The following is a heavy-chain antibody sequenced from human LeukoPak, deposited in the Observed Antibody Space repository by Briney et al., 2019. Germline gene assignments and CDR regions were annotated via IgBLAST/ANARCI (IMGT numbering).Heavy chain of an antibody. D-gene: IGHD6-19*01. V-gene: IGHV3-48*04. CDR3: ARQDSSGWYVFGY. CDR1: GFTFSSYS. Sequence: RPGGSLRLSCAASGFTFSSYSMNWVRQAPGKGLEWVSYISSSSSTIYYADSVKGRFTISRDNAKNSLYLQMNSLRAEDTAVYYCARQDSSGWYVFGYWGQGTLVTVSS. CDR2: ISSSSSTI. J-gene: IGHJ4*02.